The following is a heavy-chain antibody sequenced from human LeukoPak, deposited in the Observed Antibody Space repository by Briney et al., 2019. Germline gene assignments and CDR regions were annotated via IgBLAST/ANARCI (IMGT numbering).Heavy chain of an antibody. V-gene: IGHV3-15*01. CDR1: GFTFSIAW. D-gene: IGHD5-18*01. CDR3: TTEGEYSYGSY. Sequence: GGSLRLSCAASGFTFSIAWMNWVRQAPGKGLEWVGRIKSKPDGGTTDYAAPVKGRFSISRDDSKNTLFLQMNSLKIEDTAVYYCTTEGEYSYGSYWGQGTLVTASS. CDR2: IKSKPDGGTT. J-gene: IGHJ4*02.